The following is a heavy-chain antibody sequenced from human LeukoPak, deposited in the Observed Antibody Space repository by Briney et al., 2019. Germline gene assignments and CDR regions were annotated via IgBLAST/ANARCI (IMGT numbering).Heavy chain of an antibody. J-gene: IGHJ4*02. Sequence: SETLSLTCAVYGGSLSGYYWSWIRQPPGKGLEWIGEINHSGSTNYNPSLKSRVTISVDTSKNQFSLKLSSVTAADTAVYYCARGSRADFDYWGQGTLVTVSS. CDR3: ARGSRADFDY. CDR1: GGSLSGYY. V-gene: IGHV4-34*01. D-gene: IGHD6-13*01. CDR2: INHSGST.